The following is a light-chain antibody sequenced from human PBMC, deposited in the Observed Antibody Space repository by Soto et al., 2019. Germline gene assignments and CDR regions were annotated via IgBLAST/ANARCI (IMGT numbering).Light chain of an antibody. V-gene: IGLV4-60*02. Sequence: QPVLTQSSSASASLGSSVKLTCTLSSGHSSYIIAWHQQQSGKAPRYLMKLEGSGSYNKGSAVPDRFSGSSSGADRYLTISNLQFEDEADYYCETWDTNTRVFGGGTKVTVL. CDR2: LEGSGSY. J-gene: IGLJ3*02. CDR1: SGHSSYI. CDR3: ETWDTNTRV.